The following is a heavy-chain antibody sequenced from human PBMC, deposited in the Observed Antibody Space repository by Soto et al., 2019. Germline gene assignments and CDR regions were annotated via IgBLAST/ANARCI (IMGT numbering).Heavy chain of an antibody. Sequence: QVQLQESGPGLVKPSETLSLSCTVSGGSINSYYWSWIRQSPGKRMEWIGYVHHSWGSSYNPSLQSRAAISVDTSKSQFSLKVNSVTATDTSVYYCARQGFGPLHGLVDVWGQGTTVTVSS. CDR1: GGSINSYY. CDR3: ARQGFGPLHGLVDV. CDR2: VHHSWGS. J-gene: IGHJ6*02. V-gene: IGHV4-59*08. D-gene: IGHD3-10*01.